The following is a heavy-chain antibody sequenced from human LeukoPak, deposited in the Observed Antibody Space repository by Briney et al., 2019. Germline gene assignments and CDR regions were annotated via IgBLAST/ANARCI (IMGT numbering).Heavy chain of an antibody. Sequence: GESLKIFCKGSGYSFTSYWIGWVRQMPGKGLEWMGIIYPGDSDTRYSPSFQGQVTISADKSISTAYLQWSSLKASDTAMYYCARQKGAAAPYDAFDIWGQGTMVTVPS. CDR1: GYSFTSYW. CDR2: IYPGDSDT. D-gene: IGHD6-13*01. V-gene: IGHV5-51*01. CDR3: ARQKGAAAPYDAFDI. J-gene: IGHJ3*02.